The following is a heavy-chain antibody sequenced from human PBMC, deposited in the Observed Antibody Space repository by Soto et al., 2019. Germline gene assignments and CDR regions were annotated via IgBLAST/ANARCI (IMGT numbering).Heavy chain of an antibody. CDR2: ISYDGSDK. V-gene: IGHV3-30*18. CDR3: AKNPESYACGLEGYCDY. CDR1: GFTFSSYG. Sequence: QVQLVESGGGVVQPGRSLRVSCAASGFTFSSYGMNWVRQAPGTGLEWVAIISYDGSDKYYADSVKGRFTISRDNSKNTLYLQMNSLRGEDTAVYYCAKNPESYACGLEGYCDYWGQGTLVTVSS. D-gene: IGHD2-21*01. J-gene: IGHJ4*02.